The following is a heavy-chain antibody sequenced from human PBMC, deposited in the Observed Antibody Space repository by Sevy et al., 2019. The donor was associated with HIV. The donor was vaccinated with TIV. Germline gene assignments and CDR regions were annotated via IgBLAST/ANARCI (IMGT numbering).Heavy chain of an antibody. V-gene: IGHV1-2*02. CDR1: GYTFTGYY. CDR3: ASIGRIAVAGTFWFDP. Sequence: ASVKVSCKASGYTFTGYYMYWVRQAPGQGLEWMGWINPNSGGTNYAQKFQGRVTMTRDTSISTAYMELSRLRSDDTAVYYCASIGRIAVAGTFWFDPWGQGTLVTVSS. CDR2: INPNSGGT. J-gene: IGHJ5*02. D-gene: IGHD6-19*01.